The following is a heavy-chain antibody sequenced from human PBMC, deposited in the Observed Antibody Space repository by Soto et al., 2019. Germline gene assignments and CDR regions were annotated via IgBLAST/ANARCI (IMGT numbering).Heavy chain of an antibody. CDR1: GGSISSGGYY. J-gene: IGHJ4*02. D-gene: IGHD1-1*01. Sequence: QVQLHESGPGLVKPSQTLSLTCAVSGGSISSGGYYWSWIRQHPGKGLEWIGFIYDSGSTYYNPSLKSRLTISVDTSKKQSSLKLNSVTAADTALYYCARGGGTYAEPYFDYWGQGTLVTVSS. CDR3: ARGGGTYAEPYFDY. CDR2: IYDSGST. V-gene: IGHV4-31*11.